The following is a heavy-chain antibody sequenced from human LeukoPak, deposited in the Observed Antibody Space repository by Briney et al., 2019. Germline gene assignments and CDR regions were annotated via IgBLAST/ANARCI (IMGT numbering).Heavy chain of an antibody. CDR3: ASNQLEKFDY. V-gene: IGHV4-34*01. J-gene: IGHJ4*02. CDR1: GGSFSGYY. Sequence: PSETLSLTCAVYGGSFSGYYWSWIRQPPGKGLEWIGEINHSGSTNYNPSLKSRVTISVDTSKNQFSLKLSSVTAADTAVYYCASNQLEKFDYWGQGTLVTVSS. D-gene: IGHD6-13*01. CDR2: INHSGST.